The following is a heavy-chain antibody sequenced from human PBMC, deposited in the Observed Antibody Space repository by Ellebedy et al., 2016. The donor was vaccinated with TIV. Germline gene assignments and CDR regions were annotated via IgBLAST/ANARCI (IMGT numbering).Heavy chain of an antibody. CDR1: GFTFSSYS. CDR3: ARDLGEAGPGMDV. Sequence: GESLKISXAASGFTFSSYSMNWVSQAPGKGLEWVSYISSSSSTIYYADSVKGRFTISRDNAKNSLYLQMSSLRDEDTAVYYCARDLGEAGPGMDVWGQGTTVTVSS. V-gene: IGHV3-48*02. J-gene: IGHJ6*02. D-gene: IGHD4-17*01. CDR2: ISSSSSTI.